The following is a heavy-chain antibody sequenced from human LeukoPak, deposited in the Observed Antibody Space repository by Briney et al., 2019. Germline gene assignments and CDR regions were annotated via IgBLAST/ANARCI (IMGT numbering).Heavy chain of an antibody. CDR3: AKDRISYTTSPGELSH. D-gene: IGHD3-10*01. V-gene: IGHV3-23*01. CDR2: IRGSGEST. CDR1: GFPFNIYW. J-gene: IGHJ4*02. Sequence: GGSLRLSCAASGFPFNIYWMHWVRQAPGKGLEWVSTIRGSGESTHYADSVQGRFTISRDNSLYTVYLQMDSLRGDDTAVYYCAKDRISYTTSPGELSHWGQGTLVIVSS.